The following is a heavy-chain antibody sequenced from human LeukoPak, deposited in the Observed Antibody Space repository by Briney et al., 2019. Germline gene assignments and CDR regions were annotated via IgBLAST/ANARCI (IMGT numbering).Heavy chain of an antibody. J-gene: IGHJ6*03. CDR3: ARTTEGGYTYDYFYYYYMDV. Sequence: GGSLRLSCVASGFTFSDYYMSWIRQAPGKGLEWVSSISSSSNYIYYADSVKGRFTISRDNAKNSLNLQMNSLRAEDTAVYYCARTTEGGYTYDYFYYYYMDVWGKGTTVTISS. D-gene: IGHD5-18*01. CDR1: GFTFSDYY. V-gene: IGHV3-11*06. CDR2: ISSSSNYI.